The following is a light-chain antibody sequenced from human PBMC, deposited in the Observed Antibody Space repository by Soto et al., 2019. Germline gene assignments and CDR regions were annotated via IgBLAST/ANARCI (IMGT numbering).Light chain of an antibody. CDR2: AAS. Sequence: DIQMTQSPSSLSASVGDRVTITCRASQSMSSYLNWYQQKPGKAPKLLIYAASSLQSGVPSRFSGSGYGTDFTLTISSLQPEDFATYYCQQSYSTPLTVGQGTKVEIK. V-gene: IGKV1-39*01. CDR3: QQSYSTPLT. CDR1: QSMSSY. J-gene: IGKJ1*01.